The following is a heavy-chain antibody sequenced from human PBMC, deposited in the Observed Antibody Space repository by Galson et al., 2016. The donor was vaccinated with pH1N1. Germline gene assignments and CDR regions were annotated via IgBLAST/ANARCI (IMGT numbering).Heavy chain of an antibody. CDR2: IGAYNGHT. CDR1: GYTFSSYG. CDR3: AREGYSHSDTYYFGMDV. Sequence: SVKVSCKASGYTFSSYGISWVRQAPGQGLEWMEWIGAYNGHTNYAQKVQGRVTMTADTSTSTAYMELRSLRSDDTAVYYCAREGYSHSDTYYFGMDVWGQGTTVTVSS. J-gene: IGHJ6*02. D-gene: IGHD5-12*01. V-gene: IGHV1-18*01.